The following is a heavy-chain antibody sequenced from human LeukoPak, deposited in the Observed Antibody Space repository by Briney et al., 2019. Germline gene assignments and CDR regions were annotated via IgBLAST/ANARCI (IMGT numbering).Heavy chain of an antibody. D-gene: IGHD1-26*01. J-gene: IGHJ4*02. Sequence: SETLSLTCTVSGGSIRSYYWSWIRQPPGKGLEWIGYIYYSGNTNYNPSLKSRVTMSVDTSKNQFSLKLSSVTAADTAVYYCAREGSRIVGALDYWGQGTLVTVSS. CDR2: IYYSGNT. CDR1: GGSIRSYY. V-gene: IGHV4-59*12. CDR3: AREGSRIVGALDY.